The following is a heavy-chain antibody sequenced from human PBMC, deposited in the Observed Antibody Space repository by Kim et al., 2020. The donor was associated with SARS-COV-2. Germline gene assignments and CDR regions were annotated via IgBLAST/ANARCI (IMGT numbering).Heavy chain of an antibody. V-gene: IGHV3-23*01. Sequence: HYADSVKGRFTISRDNSKNMLYLQMNSLRAEDTALYYCAKAIWQLNMGHDYWGQRTQVSVSS. J-gene: IGHJ4*02. CDR3: AKAIWQLNMGHDY. D-gene: IGHD3-10*01.